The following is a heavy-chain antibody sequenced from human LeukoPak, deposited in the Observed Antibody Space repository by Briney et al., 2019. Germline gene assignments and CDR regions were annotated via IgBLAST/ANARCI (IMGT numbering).Heavy chain of an antibody. CDR3: ARGPLVGATTRSGIDY. D-gene: IGHD1-26*01. V-gene: IGHV3-30-3*01. J-gene: IGHJ4*02. CDR1: GFTFRSYA. Sequence: GGSLRLSCAASGFTFRSYAMHWVRQAPGKGLEWVAVISYDGSNKYYADSVKGRFTISRDNSKNTLYLQMNSLRAEDTAVYYCARGPLVGATTRSGIDYWGQGTLVTVSS. CDR2: ISYDGSNK.